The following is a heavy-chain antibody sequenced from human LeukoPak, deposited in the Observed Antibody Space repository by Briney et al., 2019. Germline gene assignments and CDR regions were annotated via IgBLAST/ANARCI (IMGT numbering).Heavy chain of an antibody. CDR1: GYTFTSYG. J-gene: IGHJ4*02. V-gene: IGHV1-18*01. CDR2: ISAYNGNT. Sequence: ASVKVSCKASGYTFTSYGISWVRQAPGQGLEWMGWISAYNGNTNYAQKLQGRVTMTTDTSTSTAYMELRSLRSDDTAVYYCARRPYSSGWYGLDYWGQGTLVTVSS. CDR3: ARRPYSSGWYGLDY. D-gene: IGHD6-19*01.